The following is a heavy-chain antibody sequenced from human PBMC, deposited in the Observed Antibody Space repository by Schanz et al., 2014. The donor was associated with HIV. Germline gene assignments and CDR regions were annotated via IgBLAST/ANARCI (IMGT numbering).Heavy chain of an antibody. CDR2: ISGSGGSA. V-gene: IGHV3-23*01. CDR3: RAWLLGDLMDV. Sequence: EVHLLESGGGLAQPGGSLRLSCAASGFYFGRYAMTWVRQTPDKGLEWVSVISGSGGSAYYGDSVKGRFTISRDNSKSTLYLQMNSLRVEDTAVYYCRAWLLGDLMDVWGQGTTVTVSS. CDR1: GFYFGRYA. J-gene: IGHJ6*02. D-gene: IGHD3-22*01.